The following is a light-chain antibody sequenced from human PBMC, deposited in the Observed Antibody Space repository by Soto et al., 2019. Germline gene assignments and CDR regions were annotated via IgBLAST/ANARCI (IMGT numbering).Light chain of an antibody. J-gene: IGKJ1*01. CDR1: QSISSW. Sequence: DIQMTQSPSTLSASVADRVTITCRASQSISSWLAWYQQKPGKAPKLLIYKASSLESGVPSRFSGSGSGTEFILTISSLQPDDFATYYCQQYHTWWTFGQGTKVEI. CDR2: KAS. CDR3: QQYHTWWT. V-gene: IGKV1-5*03.